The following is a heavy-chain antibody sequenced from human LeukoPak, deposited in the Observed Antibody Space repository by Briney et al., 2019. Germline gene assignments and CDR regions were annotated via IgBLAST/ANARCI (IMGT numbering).Heavy chain of an antibody. D-gene: IGHD2-2*01. CDR3: ARGYCRSTSCHEPPLYGMDV. V-gene: IGHV1-18*04. CDR2: ISTYSGNT. J-gene: IGHJ6*02. Sequence: ASVKVSCKASGYTFTNYGFSWVRQAPAQGLEWMGWISTYSGNTNYAQQLQGRATMTSDTSTSTVYMELRSLRSDDTAVYYCARGYCRSTSCHEPPLYGMDVWGQGTTVTVS. CDR1: GYTFTNYG.